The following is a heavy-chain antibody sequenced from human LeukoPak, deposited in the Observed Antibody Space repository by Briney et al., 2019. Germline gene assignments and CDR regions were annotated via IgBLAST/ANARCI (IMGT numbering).Heavy chain of an antibody. CDR2: IIPIFGTA. Sequence: SVKVSCKASGGTFSSYAISWVRQAPGQGLEWMGRIIPIFGTANYAQKFQGRVTITTDESTSTAYIELSSLRSEDTAVYYCARDGYCSGGSCYSLDYWGQGTLVTVSS. CDR1: GGTFSSYA. J-gene: IGHJ4*02. CDR3: ARDGYCSGGSCYSLDY. V-gene: IGHV1-69*05. D-gene: IGHD2-15*01.